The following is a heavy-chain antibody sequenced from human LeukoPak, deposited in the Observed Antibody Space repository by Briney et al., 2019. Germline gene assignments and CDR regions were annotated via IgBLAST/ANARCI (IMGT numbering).Heavy chain of an antibody. D-gene: IGHD1-26*01. V-gene: IGHV3-20*04. CDR1: GFTFSSYS. CDR2: INWNGGST. CDR3: ATESGTYSGTRFDY. J-gene: IGHJ4*02. Sequence: PGGSLRLSCAASGFTFSSYSMNWVRQAPGKGLEWVSGINWNGGSTGYADSVKGRFTISRDNAKNSLYLQMNSLRAEDTAVYYCATESGTYSGTRFDYWGQGTLVTVSS.